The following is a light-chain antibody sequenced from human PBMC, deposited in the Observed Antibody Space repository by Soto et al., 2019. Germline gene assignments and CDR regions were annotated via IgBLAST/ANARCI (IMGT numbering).Light chain of an antibody. Sequence: QSALTQPASVSGSPGQSITISCTATSSDVGGYNFVSWYQQHPGKAPKLMIYEVSNRPSGVSNRFSGSKSGYTASLTISGLQAEDEADYYCSSYTTSSTEVVFGGGTKVTVL. CDR3: SSYTTSSTEVV. CDR2: EVS. V-gene: IGLV2-14*01. CDR1: SSDVGGYNF. J-gene: IGLJ2*01.